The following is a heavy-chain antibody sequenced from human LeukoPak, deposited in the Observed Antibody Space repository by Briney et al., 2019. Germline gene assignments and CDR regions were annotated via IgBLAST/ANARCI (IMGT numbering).Heavy chain of an antibody. CDR1: GGTFSSYA. Sequence: GASVKVSCKASGGTFSSYAISWARQAPGQGLEWMGGIIPIFGTANYAQKFQGRVTITADESTSTAYMELSSLRSEDTAVYYCARGIGSIAAGQDYYYYYGMDVWGQGTTVTVSS. CDR3: ARGIGSIAAGQDYYYYYGMDV. J-gene: IGHJ6*02. D-gene: IGHD6-13*01. CDR2: IIPIFGTA. V-gene: IGHV1-69*13.